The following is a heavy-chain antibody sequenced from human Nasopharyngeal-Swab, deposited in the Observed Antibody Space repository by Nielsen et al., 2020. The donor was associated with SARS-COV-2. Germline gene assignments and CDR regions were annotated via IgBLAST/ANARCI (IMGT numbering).Heavy chain of an antibody. V-gene: IGHV3-30*18. CDR3: AKSDSSGYVFDD. J-gene: IGHJ4*02. CDR1: GFTFSSYG. D-gene: IGHD3-22*01. CDR2: IAYDGSNK. Sequence: GESLKISCAASGFTFSSYGMHWVRQAPGKGLEWVAVIAYDGSNKYYADSVKGRFTISRDNSKNTLYLQMNSLRAEDTAVYYCAKSDSSGYVFDDWGQGTLVTVS.